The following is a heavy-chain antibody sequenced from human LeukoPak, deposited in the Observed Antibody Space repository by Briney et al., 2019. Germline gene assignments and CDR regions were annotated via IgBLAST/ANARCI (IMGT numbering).Heavy chain of an antibody. V-gene: IGHV4-39*01. CDR2: IYYSGNT. CDR3: ARQTGSGLFILP. Sequence: SETLSLTCTVSGVSISSSNSYWGWIRQLPGKGLEWIGSIYYSGNTYYNASLKSQVSISIDTSKNQFSLRLTSVTAADTAVYYCARQTGSGLFILPGGQGTLVTVSS. D-gene: IGHD3/OR15-3a*01. J-gene: IGHJ4*02. CDR1: GVSISSSNSY.